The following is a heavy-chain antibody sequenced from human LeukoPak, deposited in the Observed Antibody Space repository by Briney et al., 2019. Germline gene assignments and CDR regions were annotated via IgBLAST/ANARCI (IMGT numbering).Heavy chain of an antibody. CDR1: GGSFSGYY. CDR2: INHSGST. V-gene: IGHV4-34*01. Sequence: SETLSLTCAVYGGSFSGYYWSWIRQPPGKGLEWIGEINHSGSTNYNPSLKSRVTISVDTSKNQFSLKLSSVTAADTAVYYCARGHIXVVPAAIEAGYYMDVWGKGTTVTVSS. CDR3: ARGHIXVVPAAIEAGYYMDV. D-gene: IGHD2-2*01. J-gene: IGHJ6*03.